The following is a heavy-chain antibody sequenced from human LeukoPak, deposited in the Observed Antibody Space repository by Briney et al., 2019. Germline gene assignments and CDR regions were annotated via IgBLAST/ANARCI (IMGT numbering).Heavy chain of an antibody. J-gene: IGHJ4*02. CDR3: ARDREDYYDSSGPPDY. V-gene: IGHV3-74*01. D-gene: IGHD3-22*01. CDR1: GFTFSSYW. CDR2: INSDGSST. Sequence: PGGSLRLSCAAPGFTFSSYWMHWVRQAPGKGLVWVSRINSDGSSTGYADSVKGRFTISRDNAKNTLYLQMNSLRAEDTAVYYCARDREDYYDSSGPPDYWGQGTLVTVSS.